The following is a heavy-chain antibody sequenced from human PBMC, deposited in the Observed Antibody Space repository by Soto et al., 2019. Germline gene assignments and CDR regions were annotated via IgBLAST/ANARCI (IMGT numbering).Heavy chain of an antibody. V-gene: IGHV3-48*01. D-gene: IGHD6-13*01. CDR1: GFTFSSYS. CDR3: ARVGNYYYYDMDV. CDR2: ISSSSSTI. J-gene: IGHJ6*03. Sequence: EVQLVESGGGLVQPGGSLRLSCAASGFTFSSYSMNWVRQAPGKGLEWVSYISSSSSTIYYADSVKGRFTISRDNAKNSLYLQMTSLRAEDTAVYSCARVGNYYYYDMDVWGKGTKVTVSS.